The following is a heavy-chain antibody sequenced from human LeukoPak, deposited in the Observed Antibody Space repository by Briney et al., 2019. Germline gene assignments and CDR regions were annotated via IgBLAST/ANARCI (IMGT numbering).Heavy chain of an antibody. CDR3: AKDPLLDYYGSGSYLDAFGI. V-gene: IGHV3-23*01. D-gene: IGHD3-10*01. CDR2: ISGSGGST. CDR1: GFTFSSYA. Sequence: GGSLRLSCAASGFTFSSYAMSWVRQAPGKGLEWFSAISGSGGSTYYADSVQGRFTISRDNSKNTLYLQMNRLRAEDTAVYYCAKDPLLDYYGSGSYLDAFGIWGQGTMVTVSS. J-gene: IGHJ3*02.